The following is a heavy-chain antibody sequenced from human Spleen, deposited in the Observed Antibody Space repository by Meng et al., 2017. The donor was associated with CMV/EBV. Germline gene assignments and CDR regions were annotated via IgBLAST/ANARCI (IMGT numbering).Heavy chain of an antibody. Sequence: SGLIFREYDMSWVRQAPGKGLEWVSGIHSGGTSKYSADSVKGRFTISRDDSKSTMYLQMNSLRAEDTAVYYCAGRGGSDWWKALEIWGQGTMVTVSS. V-gene: IGHV3-23*03. CDR2: IHSGGTSK. CDR3: AGRGGSDWWKALEI. J-gene: IGHJ3*02. D-gene: IGHD2-8*02. CDR1: GLIFREYD.